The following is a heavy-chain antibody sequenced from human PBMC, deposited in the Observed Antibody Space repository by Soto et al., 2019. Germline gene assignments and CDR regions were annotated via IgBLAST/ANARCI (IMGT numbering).Heavy chain of an antibody. V-gene: IGHV1-46*01. CDR3: ARDPGSGWYHFDY. CDR2: INPSGGST. D-gene: IGHD6-19*01. CDR1: GYTLTELS. J-gene: IGHJ4*02. Sequence: ASVKVSCKVSGYTLTELSMHWVRQAPGKGLEWMGIINPSGGSTSYAQKFQGRVTMTRDTSTSTVYMELSSLKSEDTAVYYCARDPGSGWYHFDYCGQGTLVTVS.